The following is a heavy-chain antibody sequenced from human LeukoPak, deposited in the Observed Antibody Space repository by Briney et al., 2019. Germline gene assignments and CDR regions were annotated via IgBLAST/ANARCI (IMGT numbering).Heavy chain of an antibody. CDR2: INPNSGGT. D-gene: IGHD3-22*01. CDR3: ARDETYDSRVLWFDP. Sequence: HGASVKVSCKASGYTFTSYYMHWVRQAPGQGLEWMGWINPNSGGTNYAQKFQGRVTMTRDTSISTAYMELSRLRSDDTAVYYCARDETYDSRVLWFDPWGQGTLVTVSS. CDR1: GYTFTSYY. J-gene: IGHJ5*02. V-gene: IGHV1-2*02.